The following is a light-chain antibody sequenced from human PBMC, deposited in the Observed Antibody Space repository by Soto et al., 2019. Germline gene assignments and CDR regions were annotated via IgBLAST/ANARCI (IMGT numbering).Light chain of an antibody. CDR2: GAP. CDR1: QSVSSK. J-gene: IGKJ1*01. V-gene: IGKV3-15*01. CDR3: QQYNNWPQWT. Sequence: EIVMTQSPATLSVSPGERATVSCRASQSVSSKLAWYQQKPGQAPRLLIYGAPTRATGISARFSGSGSGTEFTLTISSLQSEDFAAYYCQQYNNWPQWTFGQGTKVDIK.